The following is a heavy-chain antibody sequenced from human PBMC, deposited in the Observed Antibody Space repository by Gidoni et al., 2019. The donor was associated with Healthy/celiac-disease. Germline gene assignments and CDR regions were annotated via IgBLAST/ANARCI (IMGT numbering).Heavy chain of an antibody. CDR2: IYYSGRT. Sequence: QLQLQESGPGLVKPSGTLSLTCTVSGGSISSSSYYWGWIRQPPGKGLEWIGSIYYSGRTYYNPSLKSRVTISVDTSKNQFSLKLSSVTAADTAVYYCARHSGGYSYGFPSVDYWGQGTLVTVSS. CDR3: ARHSGGYSYGFPSVDY. D-gene: IGHD5-18*01. CDR1: GGSISSSSYY. J-gene: IGHJ4*02. V-gene: IGHV4-39*01.